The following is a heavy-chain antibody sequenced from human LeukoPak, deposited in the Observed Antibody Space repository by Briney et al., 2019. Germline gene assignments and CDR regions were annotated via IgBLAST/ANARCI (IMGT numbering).Heavy chain of an antibody. V-gene: IGHV3-74*01. Sequence: GGSLRLSCAASGFTFSSYWMHWVRQARGKGLVWVSRINNDGSSTSYADSVKGRFTISRDNAKNTLYLQMNSLRAEDTAVYYCARVRAYDILTGYYSDTFDYWGQGTLVTVSS. J-gene: IGHJ4*02. CDR3: ARVRAYDILTGYYSDTFDY. CDR1: GFTFSSYW. CDR2: INNDGSST. D-gene: IGHD3-9*01.